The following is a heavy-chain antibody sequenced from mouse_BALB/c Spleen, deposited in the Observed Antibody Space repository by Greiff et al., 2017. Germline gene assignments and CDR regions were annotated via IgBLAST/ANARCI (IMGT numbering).Heavy chain of an antibody. CDR2: IYPGGGYT. CDR3: ANPPYGNYEGAWFAY. V-gene: IGHV1-63*02. Sequence: VKLMESGAELVRLGTSVKISCKASGYTFTNYWLGWVKQRPGHGLEWIGDIYPGGGYTNYNEKFKGKATLTADTSSSTAYMQLSSLTSEDSAVYFCANPPYGNYEGAWFAYWGQGTLVTVSA. D-gene: IGHD2-1*01. J-gene: IGHJ3*01. CDR1: GYTFTNYW.